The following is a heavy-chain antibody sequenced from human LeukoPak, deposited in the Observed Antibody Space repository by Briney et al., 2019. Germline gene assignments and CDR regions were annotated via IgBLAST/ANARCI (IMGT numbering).Heavy chain of an antibody. D-gene: IGHD3-16*02. J-gene: IGHJ3*02. CDR1: GGFISSSSYY. CDR3: ARDLGSMITFGGVIVTYDAFDI. V-gene: IGHV4-39*02. CDR2: IYYSGST. Sequence: SETLSLTCTVSGGFISSSSYYWGWIRQPPGKGLEWIGSIYYSGSTYYNPSLKSRVTISVDTSKNQFSLKLSSVTAADTAVYYCARDLGSMITFGGVIVTYDAFDIWGQGTMVTVSS.